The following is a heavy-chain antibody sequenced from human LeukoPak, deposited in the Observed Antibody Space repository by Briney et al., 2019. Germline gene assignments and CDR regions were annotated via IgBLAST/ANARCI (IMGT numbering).Heavy chain of an antibody. J-gene: IGHJ4*02. CDR3: ARVRRQRLERIFFDS. CDR2: IHYEGSKS. D-gene: IGHD6-25*01. V-gene: IGHV3-30*02. CDR1: GFTFNGYG. Sequence: GGSLRLSCAASGFTFNGYGMHWVRQAPGKGLEWVAFIHYEGSKSYYADSVKDRFSVSRDNVNNIVHLQLNRLRAEDTALYFCARVRRQRLERIFFDSWGQGTPVTVSS.